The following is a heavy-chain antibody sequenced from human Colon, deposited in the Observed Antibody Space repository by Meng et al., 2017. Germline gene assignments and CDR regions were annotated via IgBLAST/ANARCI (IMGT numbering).Heavy chain of an antibody. V-gene: IGHV4-61*08. J-gene: IGHJ4*02. CDR2: AANSFDPSP. D-gene: IGHD7-27*01. Sequence: VQLQASGPGLVRPSETLSLMCTGSGGSVSSAAYQWGWIRQPPGKGLEWIGYAANSFDPSPNYNPSLKSRVTISLDTPKNQFSLKLTSVTAADTAVYYCARDYWGSLDYWGQGILVTVSS. CDR3: ARDYWGSLDY. CDR1: GGSVSSAAYQ.